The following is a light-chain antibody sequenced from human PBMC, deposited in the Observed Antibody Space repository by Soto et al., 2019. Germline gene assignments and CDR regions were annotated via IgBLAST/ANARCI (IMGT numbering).Light chain of an antibody. CDR2: RNSDGSH. CDR1: SGHSNYA. J-gene: IGLJ2*01. CDR3: QTWGSGIVV. V-gene: IGLV4-69*01. Sequence: QLVLTQSPSASASLGASVKLTCTLSSGHSNYAIAWHQQQSEKGPRYLMKRNSDGSHSKGDGIPDRFSGSSSGAERYLTISSLQSEDEADYSCQTWGSGIVVFGGGTKVTVL.